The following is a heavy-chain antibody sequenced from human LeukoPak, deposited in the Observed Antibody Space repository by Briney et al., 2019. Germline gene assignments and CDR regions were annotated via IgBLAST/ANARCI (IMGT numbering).Heavy chain of an antibody. CDR1: GGSISSGDYY. J-gene: IGHJ3*02. D-gene: IGHD3-3*01. CDR2: IYYSGST. Sequence: KPSQTLSLTCTVSGGSISSGDYYWSWLRQPPGKGLEWFGYIYYSGSTYYNPSLKSRVTISVDTSKNQFSLKLSSVTATDTAVYYCARGDDFWSGPNIWGQGTMVTVSS. CDR3: ARGDDFWSGPNI. V-gene: IGHV4-30-4*08.